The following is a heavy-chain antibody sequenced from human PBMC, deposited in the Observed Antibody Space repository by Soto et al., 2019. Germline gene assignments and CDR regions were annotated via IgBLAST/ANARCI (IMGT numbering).Heavy chain of an antibody. CDR2: ISPHNGNT. D-gene: IGHD3-9*01. Sequence: QVQLVQSGTELKKPGASVTVSCQASGYTFTNYGLTWVRQAPGQGLEWLGWISPHNGNTNYTQKFQGIVTMTTDTFTSTAYMDLRSLRSDDTAVYYCAREYYDLLTGYRVLNYWGLGTLGTVSS. V-gene: IGHV1-18*04. CDR3: AREYYDLLTGYRVLNY. J-gene: IGHJ4*02. CDR1: GYTFTNYG.